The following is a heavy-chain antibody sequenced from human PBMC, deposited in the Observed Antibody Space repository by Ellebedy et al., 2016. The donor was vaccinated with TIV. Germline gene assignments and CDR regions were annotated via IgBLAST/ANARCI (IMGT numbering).Heavy chain of an antibody. CDR3: ARVGEAAGGV. V-gene: IGHV3-21*01. D-gene: IGHD6-13*01. CDR2: IISSSYYT. J-gene: IGHJ4*02. Sequence: PGGSLRLSCAASAFTFNTYSMSWVRQAPGTGLEWVSTIISSSYYTYYADSVKGRFTISSYNAKNSLSLQMNRLRAEDTAVYYCARVGEAAGGVWGQGTLVTVSS. CDR1: AFTFNTYS.